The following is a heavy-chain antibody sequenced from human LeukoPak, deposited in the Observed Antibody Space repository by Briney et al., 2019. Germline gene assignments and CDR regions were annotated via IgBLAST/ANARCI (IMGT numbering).Heavy chain of an antibody. CDR3: ARVSSSQDFDH. V-gene: IGHV1-46*01. CDR1: GYTFTSYY. D-gene: IGHD6-6*01. Sequence: ASVKVSCKASGYTFTSYYMHWVRQAPGQGLEWMGIINPSGGSTSYAQKFQGRVTMTRDTSTSTVYMALSRLRSEDTAVYGWARVSSSQDFDHGGQGTLVTVSS. CDR2: INPSGGST. J-gene: IGHJ4*02.